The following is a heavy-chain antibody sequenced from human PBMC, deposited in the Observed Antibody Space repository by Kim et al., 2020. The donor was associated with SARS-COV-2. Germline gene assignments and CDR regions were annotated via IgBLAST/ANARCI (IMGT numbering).Heavy chain of an antibody. Sequence: SETLSLTCTVSGGSVSSGSYYWSWIRQPPGKGLEWIGYIYYSGSTNYNPSLKSRVTISVDTSKNQFSLKLSSVTAADTAVYYCARMQNYDILTSYSLFDYWGQGTLVTVSS. V-gene: IGHV4-61*01. CDR2: IYYSGST. CDR1: GGSVSSGSYY. D-gene: IGHD3-9*01. CDR3: ARMQNYDILTSYSLFDY. J-gene: IGHJ4*02.